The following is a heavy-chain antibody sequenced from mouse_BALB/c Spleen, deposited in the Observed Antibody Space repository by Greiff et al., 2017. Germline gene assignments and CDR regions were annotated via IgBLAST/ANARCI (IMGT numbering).Heavy chain of an antibody. CDR3: ARRWDGGAMDY. J-gene: IGHJ4*01. Sequence: LVKTGASVKLSCKASGYSFTGYYMHWVKQSHGKSLEWIGYISCYNGATSYNQKFKGKATFTVDTSSSTAYMQFNSLTSEDSAVYYCARRWDGGAMDYWGQGTSVTVSS. CDR1: GYSFTGYY. V-gene: IGHV1S34*01. D-gene: IGHD4-1*01. CDR2: ISCYNGAT.